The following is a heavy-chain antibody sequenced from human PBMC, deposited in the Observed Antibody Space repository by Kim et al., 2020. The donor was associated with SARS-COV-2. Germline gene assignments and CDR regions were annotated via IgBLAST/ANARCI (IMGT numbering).Heavy chain of an antibody. V-gene: IGHV1-2*06. CDR3: ARDPYYSDSFGSQDVDY. J-gene: IGHJ4*01. D-gene: IGHD3-22*01. CDR1: GFSFTAYF. Sequence: ASVKVSCKASGFSFTAYFMHWVRQAPGQGLEWMGRINPNSGITNYAQKFQGRVTMTSDTSISTAYMELNSLRPDDTAVYYCARDPYYSDSFGSQDVDYWG. CDR2: INPNSGIT.